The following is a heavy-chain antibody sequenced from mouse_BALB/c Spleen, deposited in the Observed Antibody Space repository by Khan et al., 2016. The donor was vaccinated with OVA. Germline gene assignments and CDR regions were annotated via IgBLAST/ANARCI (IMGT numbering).Heavy chain of an antibody. CDR3: ANHGSSSAWLTY. Sequence: VQLQQSGAELAKPGASVKMSCKASGYTFTSYWMHWVKQRPGQGLEWIGYINPSTGYTEYNQRFKDKATLTADKSSSTAYMQLSSLTSDESAVYYCANHGSSSAWLTYWGQGTLSLSLQ. J-gene: IGHJ3*01. CDR2: INPSTGYT. CDR1: GYTFTSYW. D-gene: IGHD1-1*01. V-gene: IGHV1-7*01.